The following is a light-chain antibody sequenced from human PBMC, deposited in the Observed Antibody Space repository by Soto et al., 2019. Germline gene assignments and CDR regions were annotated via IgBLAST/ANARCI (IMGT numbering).Light chain of an antibody. CDR3: QQYGSSPRT. CDR1: QSVSSSY. J-gene: IGKJ1*01. Sequence: EIVLTQAPDTLTLSPGERATLSCRTSQSVSSSYLAWYQQKPGQAPRLLIYGASSRATGIPDRFSGSGSGTDFTLTISRLEPEDFAVYYCQQYGSSPRTFAQGTKVDIK. CDR2: GAS. V-gene: IGKV3-20*01.